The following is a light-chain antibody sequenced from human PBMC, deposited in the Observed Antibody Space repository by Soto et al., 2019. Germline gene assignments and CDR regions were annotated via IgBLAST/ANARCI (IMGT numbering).Light chain of an antibody. CDR2: AVT. CDR3: LRSIWLPCT. V-gene: IGKV2D-29*01. CDR1: QSLLHGDGKTY. Sequence: DPVMTQTPLSLSVTPVQPASISCKSSQSLLHGDGKTYFYCYLHKPGHPPQLLFYAVTRRFCRPAERSSGSGGAADFIPKSSLVEEDDVVIYCCLRSIWLPCTFGGGTKVDIK. J-gene: IGKJ4*02.